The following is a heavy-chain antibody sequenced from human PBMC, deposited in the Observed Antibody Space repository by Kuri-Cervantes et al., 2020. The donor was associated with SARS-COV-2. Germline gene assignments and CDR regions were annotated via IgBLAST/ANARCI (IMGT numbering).Heavy chain of an antibody. CDR3: ARISAINNAFDI. D-gene: IGHD6-25*01. CDR1: GGSFSSHY. J-gene: IGHJ3*02. CDR2: INHSGST. Sequence: GSLRLSCAVYGGSFSSHYWSWIRQPPGKGLEWIGEINHSGSTNYNPSLKSRVTISVDMSDNQFSLKATSVTAADTAVYYCARISAINNAFDIWGQGTLVTVSS. V-gene: IGHV4-34*01.